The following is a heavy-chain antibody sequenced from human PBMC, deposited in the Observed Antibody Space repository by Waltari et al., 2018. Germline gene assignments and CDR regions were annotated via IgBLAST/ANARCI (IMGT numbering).Heavy chain of an antibody. V-gene: IGHV3-48*01. D-gene: IGHD6-19*01. J-gene: IGHJ4*02. CDR2: ISSSSSTR. CDR1: GFTFSSYS. Sequence: EVQLVESGGGLVQPGGSLRLSCAASGFTFSSYSMNWVRQAPGKGLEWVSYISSSSSTRYYADSVKGRFTISRDNAKNSLYLQMNSLRAEDTAVYYCARGSIAVAGSDCDYWGQGTLVTVSS. CDR3: ARGSIAVAGSDCDY.